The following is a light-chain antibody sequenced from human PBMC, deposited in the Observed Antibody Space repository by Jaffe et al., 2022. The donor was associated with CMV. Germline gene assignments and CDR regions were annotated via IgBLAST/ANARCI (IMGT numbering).Light chain of an antibody. Sequence: QAVLTQPSSLSASPGASASLTCTLRSGINVGTYTIYWYQQKPGSPPQYLLRYKSDSDKEQGSGVPSRFSGSKDASTNAAILLISGLQFEDEADYYCLIWYSSAVTFGGGTKLTVL. CDR2: YKSDSDK. CDR3: LIWYSSAVT. J-gene: IGLJ2*01. CDR1: SGINVGTYT. V-gene: IGLV5-45*03.